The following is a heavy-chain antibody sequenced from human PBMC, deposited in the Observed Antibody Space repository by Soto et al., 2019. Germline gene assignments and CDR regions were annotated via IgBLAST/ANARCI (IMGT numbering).Heavy chain of an antibody. CDR1: GYTFTSRG. V-gene: IGHV1-18*01. Sequence: QVQLVQSGPEVKEPGASVKVSCKASGYTFTSRGIYWVRQAPGQGLEWMVWISPHNGNTHYAQSLQDRVTLTTDTCTRTDYMDMRMLRPDARAAYDCVREVGEYDWYFDLWGRCTPVSV. CDR3: VREVGEYDWYFDL. J-gene: IGHJ2*01. CDR2: ISPHNGNT. D-gene: IGHD3-10*01.